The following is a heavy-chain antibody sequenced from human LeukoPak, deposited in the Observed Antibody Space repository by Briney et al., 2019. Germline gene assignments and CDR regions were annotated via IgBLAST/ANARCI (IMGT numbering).Heavy chain of an antibody. CDR3: ARGTYCYDSSGYQLFNWFDP. CDR2: INHSGST. V-gene: IGHV4-34*01. J-gene: IGHJ5*02. CDR1: GGSFSGYY. D-gene: IGHD3-22*01. Sequence: KSSETLSLTCAVYGGSFSGYYWSWIRQPPGKGLEWIGEINHSGSTNYNPSLKSRVTISVDTSKNQFSLKLSSVTAADTAVYYCARGTYCYDSSGYQLFNWFDPWGQGTLVTVSS.